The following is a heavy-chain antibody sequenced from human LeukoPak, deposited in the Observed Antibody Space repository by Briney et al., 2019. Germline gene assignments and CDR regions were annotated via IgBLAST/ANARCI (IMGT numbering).Heavy chain of an antibody. Sequence: SETLSLTCTVSGGSISNYYWSWIRQPPGRGLEWIGCIYYSGSTNYNPSLRSRVTISVDTSKNQFSLKLSSVTAADTAMYYCARHIYGNNWFDPWGQGILVTVSS. J-gene: IGHJ5*02. V-gene: IGHV4-59*01. CDR1: GGSISNYY. D-gene: IGHD4-17*01. CDR3: ARHIYGNNWFDP. CDR2: IYYSGST.